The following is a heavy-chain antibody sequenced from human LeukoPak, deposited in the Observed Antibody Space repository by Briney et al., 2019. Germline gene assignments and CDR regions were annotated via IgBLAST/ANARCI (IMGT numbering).Heavy chain of an antibody. CDR2: ISYDGSNK. CDR1: GFTFSSYA. CDR3: ARGDIVPGGFDP. D-gene: IGHD2-8*01. V-gene: IGHV3-30-3*01. J-gene: IGHJ5*02. Sequence: SGGSLRLSCAASGFTFSSYAMHWVRQAPGKGLEWVAVISYDGSNKYYADSVKGRFTISRDNSKNTLYLQMNSLRAEDTAVYYCARGDIVPGGFDPWGQGTLVTVSS.